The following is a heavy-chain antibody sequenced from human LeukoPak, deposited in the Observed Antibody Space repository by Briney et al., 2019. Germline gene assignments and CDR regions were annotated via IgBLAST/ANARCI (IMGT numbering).Heavy chain of an antibody. CDR2: IYYSGST. V-gene: IGHV4-39*01. CDR3: ARQPRIAAAGGDY. J-gene: IGHJ4*02. D-gene: IGHD6-13*01. CDR1: GGSISSSSYY. Sequence: SETLSLTCTVSGGSISSSSYYWGWIRQPPGKGLEWIGSIYYSGSTYYNPSLKSRVTISVDTSKNQFSLKLSSVTAADTAVYYCARQPRIAAAGGDYWGQGTLVTVSS.